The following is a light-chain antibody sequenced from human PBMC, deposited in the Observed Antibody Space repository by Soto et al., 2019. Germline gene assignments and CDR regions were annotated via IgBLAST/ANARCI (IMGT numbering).Light chain of an antibody. CDR3: HQYNFWPT. Sequence: TQSPANLSLSPGERATLSCRASQSIHTSLAWYQQKSGKPPRLVIYDSTLRANGVPARFSGGGSGTEFTLTINSLQSEDFAVYFCHQYNFWPTFGQGTKVDIK. V-gene: IGKV3-15*01. J-gene: IGKJ1*01. CDR2: DST. CDR1: QSIHTS.